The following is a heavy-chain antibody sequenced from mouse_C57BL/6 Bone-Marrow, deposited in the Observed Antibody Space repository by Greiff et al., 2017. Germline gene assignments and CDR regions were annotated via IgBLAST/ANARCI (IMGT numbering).Heavy chain of an antibody. CDR3: ARGDYGNSEGFAY. CDR2: ISSGSSTI. D-gene: IGHD2-1*01. Sequence: EVQVVESGGGLVKPGGSLKLSCAASGFTFSDYGMHWVRQAPEKGLEWVAYISSGSSTIYYADTVKGRFTISRDNAKNTLFLQMTSLRSEDTAMYYCARGDYGNSEGFAYWGQGTLVTVSA. CDR1: GFTFSDYG. J-gene: IGHJ3*01. V-gene: IGHV5-17*01.